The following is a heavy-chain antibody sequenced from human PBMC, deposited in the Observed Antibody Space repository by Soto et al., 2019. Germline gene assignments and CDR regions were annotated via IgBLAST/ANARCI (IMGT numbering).Heavy chain of an antibody. CDR1: GDSVSSNTAA. D-gene: IGHD1-26*01. Sequence: PSRTLSLTCAISGDSVSSNTAAWTWIRSSPSRGLEWLGRTYYRSNWRHDYAVSVKSRITVNPDTSKNHFSLQLNSVTPDDTAVYYCARDRALRSYHNWFDPWGQGTLVTVSS. V-gene: IGHV6-1*01. CDR3: ARDRALRSYHNWFDP. J-gene: IGHJ5*02. CDR2: TYYRSNWRH.